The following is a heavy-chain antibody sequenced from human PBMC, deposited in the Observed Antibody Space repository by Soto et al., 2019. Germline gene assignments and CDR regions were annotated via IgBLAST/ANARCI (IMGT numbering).Heavy chain of an antibody. D-gene: IGHD3-16*02. J-gene: IGHJ4*02. CDR1: GGSFSTYY. CDR3: ANQVYYDYVWGSYPD. Sequence: QVQLQQWGAGLLKPSETLSLTCAVYGGSFSTYYWNWIRQPPGKGLEWIGEINHSGSTNYNPSLKSRVTRSVDTSKNQFSLKLSSVTAADTAVYYCANQVYYDYVWGSYPDWGQGTLVTVSS. V-gene: IGHV4-34*01. CDR2: INHSGST.